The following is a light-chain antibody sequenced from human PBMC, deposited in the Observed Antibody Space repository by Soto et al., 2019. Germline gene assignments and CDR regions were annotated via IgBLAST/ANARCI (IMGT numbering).Light chain of an antibody. CDR2: EVS. V-gene: IGLV2-23*02. CDR3: CSYAGSRTHVL. Sequence: QSVLTQPASVSGSPGQLITISCIGTSSDVGSYNLVSWYQQHPGKAPEVLIYEVSERPSGVSNRFSGSKSGNTASLTISGLQAEDEAEYYCCSYAGSRTHVLFGGGTKLTVL. J-gene: IGLJ2*01. CDR1: SSDVGSYNL.